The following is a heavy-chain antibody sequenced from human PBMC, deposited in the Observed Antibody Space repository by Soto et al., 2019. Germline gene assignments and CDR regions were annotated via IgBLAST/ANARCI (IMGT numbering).Heavy chain of an antibody. D-gene: IGHD6-13*01. CDR3: VRGQQMGRLDP. Sequence: PSETLSLTCTVSGGSISSYYWSWIRQPPGKGLEWIGYVYYTGTTNYNPSLKGRVTISLDKSKNQFSLRLNSVTAADTAMYYCVRGQQMGRLDPWGQGTLVTVSS. CDR2: VYYTGTT. J-gene: IGHJ5*02. CDR1: GGSISSYY. V-gene: IGHV4-59*13.